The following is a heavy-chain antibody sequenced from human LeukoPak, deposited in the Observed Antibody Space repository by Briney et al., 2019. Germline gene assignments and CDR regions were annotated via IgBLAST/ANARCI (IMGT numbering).Heavy chain of an antibody. V-gene: IGHV3-11*06. CDR1: GFTFRDYY. D-gene: IGHD1-26*01. CDR2: ISSSRNYT. Sequence: GGSLRLSCAASGFTFRDYYMSWIRQAPGKGLEWISYISSSRNYTNYADSVKGRFTISRDNAKNSLYLQTNSLRAEDTAVYYCTRSPSLGGNYWGFDYWGQGTLVTVSS. CDR3: TRSPSLGGNYWGFDY. J-gene: IGHJ4*02.